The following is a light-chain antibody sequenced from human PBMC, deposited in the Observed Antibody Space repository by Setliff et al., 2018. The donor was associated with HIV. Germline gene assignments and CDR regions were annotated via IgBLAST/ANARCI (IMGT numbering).Light chain of an antibody. CDR1: KIGRKS. V-gene: IGLV3-21*03. J-gene: IGLJ1*01. Sequence: SYELTQPPSVSVAPGKTARITCGGNKIGRKSVHWYQQKPGQAPVLVVYDDSDQPSKISERFSGSKSGNMATLTINRVEAGDEGDYYCQVWDNSGDFYVFGSGTKVTVL. CDR3: QVWDNSGDFYV. CDR2: DDS.